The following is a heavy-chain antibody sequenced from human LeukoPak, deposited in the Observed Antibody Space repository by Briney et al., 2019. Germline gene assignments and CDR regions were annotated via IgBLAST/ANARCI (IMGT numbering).Heavy chain of an antibody. V-gene: IGHV4-31*03. Sequence: SETLSLTCTVSGGSISSSSYYWSWIRQHPGKGLEWIVYIYYSGSTYYNPSLKSRVTISVDTSKNQFSLKLSSVTAADTAVYYCARASKGKDSSWYEVDYWGQGTLVTVSS. CDR1: GGSISSSSYY. CDR3: ARASKGKDSSWYEVDY. J-gene: IGHJ4*02. D-gene: IGHD6-13*01. CDR2: IYYSGST.